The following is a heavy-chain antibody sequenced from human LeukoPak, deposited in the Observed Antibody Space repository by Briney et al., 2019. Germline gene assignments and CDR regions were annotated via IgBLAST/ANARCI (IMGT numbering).Heavy chain of an antibody. Sequence: ASVKVSCKASGYTFTDFYMHWVRQAPGQGLEWMGWINPNSGGTNYAQKFQGTVTMTRDTSISTAYMELSRLRSDDTAVYHCARGEDIVAAIWPYTVDYWGQGALDTVSS. J-gene: IGHJ4*02. CDR3: ARGEDIVAAIWPYTVDY. CDR1: GYTFTDFY. V-gene: IGHV1-2*02. D-gene: IGHD5-12*01. CDR2: INPNSGGT.